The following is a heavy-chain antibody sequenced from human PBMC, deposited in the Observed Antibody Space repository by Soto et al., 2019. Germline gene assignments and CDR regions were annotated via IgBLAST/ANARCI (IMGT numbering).Heavy chain of an antibody. Sequence: QPGGSLRLSCAASGFTFSSSGMNWVRQAPGKGLEWVSYISTRSNSIYYGDSVKGRFTISRDNSKNSLFLQMNSLRAEDTAVYYCAKHPYIAAAGTHLDPWGQGTLVTVSS. CDR3: AKHPYIAAAGTHLDP. V-gene: IGHV3-48*01. CDR2: ISTRSNSI. J-gene: IGHJ5*02. CDR1: GFTFSSSG. D-gene: IGHD6-13*01.